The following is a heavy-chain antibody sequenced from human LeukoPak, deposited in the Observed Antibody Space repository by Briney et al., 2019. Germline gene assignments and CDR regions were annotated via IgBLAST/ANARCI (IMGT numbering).Heavy chain of an antibody. CDR2: ISSSGSTI. CDR3: ARWRSGPFDY. V-gene: IGHV3-48*04. Sequence: GGSLRLSCAASGCTFSSYSMNWVRQAPGKGLEWVSYISSSGSTIYYADSVKGRFTISRNNAKNSLYLQMNSLRAEDTAVYYCARWRSGPFDYWGQGTLVTVSS. D-gene: IGHD3-3*01. CDR1: GCTFSSYS. J-gene: IGHJ4*02.